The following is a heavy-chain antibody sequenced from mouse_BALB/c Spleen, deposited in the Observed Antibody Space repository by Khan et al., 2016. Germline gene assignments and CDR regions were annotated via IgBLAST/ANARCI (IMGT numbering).Heavy chain of an antibody. V-gene: IGHV10S3*01. CDR3: VRDMITRAY. J-gene: IGHJ3*01. CDR1: GFTFNTNA. Sequence: EVQLVETGGGLVQPKGSLKLSCAASGFTFNTNAMNWVRQAPGKGLEWVARIRSKSNNYATYYADSVKDRFTISRDDSQSMLYLQMNNLKTEDTAMYYCVRDMITRAYWGQGTLVTVSA. CDR2: IRSKSNNYAT. D-gene: IGHD2-4*01.